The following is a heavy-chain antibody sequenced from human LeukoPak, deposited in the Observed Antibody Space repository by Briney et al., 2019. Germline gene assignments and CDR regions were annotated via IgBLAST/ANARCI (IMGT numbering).Heavy chain of an antibody. CDR3: GSHKSGHDWQDP. CDR2: MFYRGST. CDR1: GDSISSSSYC. V-gene: IGHV4-39*01. J-gene: IGHJ5*02. Sequence: SETLSLTCTVSGDSISSSSYCWHCIRQSPGKGRECSGCMFYRGSTFNNPSLKSRVTISVTTSRNYFSLRLNSVTAAATSQYCCGSHKSGHDWQDPWGQGAMGTVSS. D-gene: IGHD1-26*01.